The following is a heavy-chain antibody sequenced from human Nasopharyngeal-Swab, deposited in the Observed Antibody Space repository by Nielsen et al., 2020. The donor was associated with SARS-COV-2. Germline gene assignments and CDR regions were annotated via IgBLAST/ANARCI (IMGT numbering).Heavy chain of an antibody. CDR2: TLYRSKWYN. CDR3: ARGRDFSFDS. J-gene: IGHJ4*02. CDR1: GDSVSSHSAG. D-gene: IGHD3-3*01. V-gene: IGHV6-1*01. Sequence: QTLSLTCAISGDSVSSHSAGWNWIRQSPSRGLEWLGRTLYRSKWYNDYAESVKSRIAVNPDTSKNQFSLQLYSVTPEDTAVYYCARGRDFSFDSWGQGTLVTASS.